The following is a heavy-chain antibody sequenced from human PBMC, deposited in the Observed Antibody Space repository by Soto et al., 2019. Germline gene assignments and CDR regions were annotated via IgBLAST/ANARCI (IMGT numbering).Heavy chain of an antibody. CDR1: GGSISSSSYY. CDR2: IYYSGST. Sequence: SETLSLTCTVSGGSISSSSYYWGWIRQPPGKGLEWIGSIYYSGSTYYNPSLKSRVTISVDTSKNQFSLKLSSVTAADTAVYYCARVYYYDSSGYWYYDYWGQGTLVTVSS. J-gene: IGHJ4*02. D-gene: IGHD3-22*01. CDR3: ARVYYYDSSGYWYYDY. V-gene: IGHV4-39*01.